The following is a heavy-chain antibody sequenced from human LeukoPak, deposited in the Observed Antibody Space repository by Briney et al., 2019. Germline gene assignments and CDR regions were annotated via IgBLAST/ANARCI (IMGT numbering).Heavy chain of an antibody. Sequence: SETLSLTCTVSGGSISSYYWSWIRQPAGKGLEWIGRIYTSGSTNYNPSLKSRVTMSVDTSKNQFSLKLTSVTAADTAVYYCAGLGVMVLVYQFESWGRETPVTVSS. CDR3: AGLGVMVLVYQFES. D-gene: IGHD3-10*01. CDR1: GGSISSYY. J-gene: IGHJ4*02. V-gene: IGHV4-4*07. CDR2: IYTSGST.